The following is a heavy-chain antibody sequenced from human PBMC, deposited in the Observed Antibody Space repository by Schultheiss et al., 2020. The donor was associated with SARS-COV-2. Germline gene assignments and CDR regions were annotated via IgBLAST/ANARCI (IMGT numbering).Heavy chain of an antibody. V-gene: IGHV4-59*12. CDR1: GGSISSYY. D-gene: IGHD6-13*01. CDR2: IYYSGST. J-gene: IGHJ4*02. Sequence: SETLSLTCTVSGGSISSYYWSWIRQPPGKGLEWIGYIYYSGSTNYNPSLKSRVTTSVDTSKNQFSLKLSSVTAADTAVYYCARDLRGSSWYEGYWGQGTLVTVSS. CDR3: ARDLRGSSWYEGY.